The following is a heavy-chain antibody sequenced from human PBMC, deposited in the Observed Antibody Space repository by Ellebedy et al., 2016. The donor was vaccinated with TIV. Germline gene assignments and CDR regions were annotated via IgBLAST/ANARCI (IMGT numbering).Heavy chain of an antibody. D-gene: IGHD3-9*01. V-gene: IGHV4-59*08. Sequence: MPSETLSLTCTVSGGSISDYYWSWIRQPPGKGLEWPGYVYYTGTTDYNPSLKGRVTISLDTSKNQFSLKLNSVTAADTALYYCARHLNFDLISFTFDIWGQGTMVNVSS. CDR3: ARHLNFDLISFTFDI. CDR1: GGSISDYY. J-gene: IGHJ3*02. CDR2: VYYTGTT.